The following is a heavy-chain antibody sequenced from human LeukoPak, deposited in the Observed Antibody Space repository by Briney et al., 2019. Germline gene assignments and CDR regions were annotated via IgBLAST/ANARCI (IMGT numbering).Heavy chain of an antibody. D-gene: IGHD3/OR15-3a*01. CDR2: IRNKANSHTT. Sequence: PGGSLRLSCAASGFTFSDYYMDWVRQAPGKGPEWVGRIRNKANSHTTEYAASVKGRFTISRDDSKNSLYLQMNSLKTDDTAVYYCARGLGGTGARYFDYWGQGTLVTVSS. J-gene: IGHJ4*02. V-gene: IGHV3-72*01. CDR3: ARGLGGTGARYFDY. CDR1: GFTFSDYY.